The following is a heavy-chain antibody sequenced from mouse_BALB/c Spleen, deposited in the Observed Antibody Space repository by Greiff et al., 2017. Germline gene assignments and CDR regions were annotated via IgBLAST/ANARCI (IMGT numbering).Heavy chain of an antibody. Sequence: VQLKESGPGLVKPSQSLSLTCTVTGYSITSDYAWNWIRQFPGNKLEWMGYISYSGSTSYNPSLKSRISITRDTSKNQFFLQLNSVTTEDTATYYCARGDYRYDGSPFAYWGQGTLVTVSA. J-gene: IGHJ3*01. V-gene: IGHV3-2*02. D-gene: IGHD2-14*01. CDR1: GYSITSDYA. CDR2: ISYSGST. CDR3: ARGDYRYDGSPFAY.